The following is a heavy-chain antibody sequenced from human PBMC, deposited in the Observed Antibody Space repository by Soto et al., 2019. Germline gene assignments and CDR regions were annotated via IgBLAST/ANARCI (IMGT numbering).Heavy chain of an antibody. V-gene: IGHV3-30*18. Sequence: QVQLVESGGGVVQPGRSLRLSCAASGFTFSSYGMHWVRQAPGKGLEWVAVISYDGSNKYYADSVKGRFTISRDNSKNTLYLQMNSLRAEDTAVYYCAXXXQVADAFDYWGQGTLVTVSS. CDR2: ISYDGSNK. D-gene: IGHD5-12*01. J-gene: IGHJ4*02. CDR1: GFTFSSYG. CDR3: AXXXQVADAFDY.